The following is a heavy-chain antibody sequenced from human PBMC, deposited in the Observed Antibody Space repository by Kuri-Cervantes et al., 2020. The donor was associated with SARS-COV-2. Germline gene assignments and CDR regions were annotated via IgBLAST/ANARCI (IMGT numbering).Heavy chain of an antibody. CDR3: ATALIVATVDY. CDR1: GFTFSSYG. J-gene: IGHJ4*02. V-gene: IGHV3-30*02. D-gene: IGHD5-12*01. Sequence: GESLKISCAASGFTFSSYGMHWVRQAPGKGLEWVAFIRYDGSNKYYADSVKGRFTISRDNSRNTQYLQMNSLRAEDTAVYYCATALIVATVDYWGQGTLVTVS. CDR2: IRYDGSNK.